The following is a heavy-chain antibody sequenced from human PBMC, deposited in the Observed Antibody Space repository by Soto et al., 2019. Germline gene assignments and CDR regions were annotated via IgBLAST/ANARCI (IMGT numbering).Heavy chain of an antibody. J-gene: IGHJ6*02. CDR1: GGSISSSSYY. CDR2: IYYSGST. V-gene: IGHV4-39*02. Sequence: SETLSLTCTVSGGSISSSSYYWGWIRQPPGKGLEWIGSIYYSGSTYYNPSLKSRVTLSVDTSKNQFSLKLSSVTAADTAVYYCARDYYYGMDVWGQGTTVTVSS. CDR3: ARDYYYGMDV.